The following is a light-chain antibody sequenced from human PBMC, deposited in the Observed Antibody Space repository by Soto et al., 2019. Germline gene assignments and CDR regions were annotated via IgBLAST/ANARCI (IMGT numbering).Light chain of an antibody. CDR3: CSYTSATTLVV. Sequence: SALTQPASVSGSPGQSITISCTATSNDIGAYNYVSWYRRHPGEAPKLMIYDVSSRPSGVSDRFSGSKSGNTAFLTISGLQAEDEADYFCCSYTSATTLVVFGGGTKLTVL. CDR2: DVS. CDR1: SNDIGAYNY. J-gene: IGLJ2*01. V-gene: IGLV2-14*03.